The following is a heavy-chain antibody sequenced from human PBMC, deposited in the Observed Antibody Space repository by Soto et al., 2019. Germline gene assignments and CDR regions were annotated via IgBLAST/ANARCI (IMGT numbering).Heavy chain of an antibody. CDR1: GGTFSSYA. CDR3: ARVGIAAAGTRRFDP. Sequence: QVQQVQSGAEVKKPGSSVKVSCKASGGTFSSYAISWVRQAPGQGLEGRGGIIPIFGKANYAQKFQGRVTITADESTSAAYMELSSLRSEDTAVYYCARVGIAAAGTRRFDPWGQGTLVTVSS. D-gene: IGHD6-13*01. J-gene: IGHJ5*02. V-gene: IGHV1-69*01. CDR2: IIPIFGKA.